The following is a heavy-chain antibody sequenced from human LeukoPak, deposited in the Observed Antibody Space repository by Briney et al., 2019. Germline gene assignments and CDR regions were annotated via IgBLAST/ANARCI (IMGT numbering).Heavy chain of an antibody. J-gene: IGHJ4*02. V-gene: IGHV1-69*02. CDR2: IIPVLGIT. CDR1: GGTFSNYT. CDR3: ARGPPPTYYYDSSGNSFGY. Sequence: SVKVSCKASGGTFSNYTFSWVRQAPGQGLEWMGRIIPVLGITDYAQRFQGRVTITADKYTNTAYMELSSLRSEDTAVYYCARGPPPTYYYDSSGNSFGYWGQGTLVTVSS. D-gene: IGHD3-22*01.